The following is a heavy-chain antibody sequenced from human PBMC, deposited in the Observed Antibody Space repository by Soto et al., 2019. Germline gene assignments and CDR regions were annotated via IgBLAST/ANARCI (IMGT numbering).Heavy chain of an antibody. CDR1: GFPLSDYG. CDR3: ASERGSSYFDY. V-gene: IGHV3-33*01. CDR2: IWYDESKK. J-gene: IGHJ4*02. Sequence: GSLRLSCAVSGFPLSDYGMHWVRQAPGKGLEWVAVIWYDESKKYYADSVKGRFTISRDTSKNTVYLQMNSLRGEDTAVYYCASERGSSYFDYWGQGTLVTVS. D-gene: IGHD1-26*01.